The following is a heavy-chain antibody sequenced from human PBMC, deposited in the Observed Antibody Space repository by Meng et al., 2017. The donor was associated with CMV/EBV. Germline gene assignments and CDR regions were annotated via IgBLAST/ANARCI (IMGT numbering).Heavy chain of an antibody. V-gene: IGHV4-39*01. CDR3: ARDYYDSSGYPYFDY. CDR1: GSISSSSYY. CDR2: IYYSGST. Sequence: GSISSSSYYWGWIRQPPGKGLEWIGSIYYSGSTYYNPSLKSRVTISVDTSKNQFSLKLSSVTAADTAVYYCARDYYDSSGYPYFDYWGQGTLVTVSS. J-gene: IGHJ4*02. D-gene: IGHD3-22*01.